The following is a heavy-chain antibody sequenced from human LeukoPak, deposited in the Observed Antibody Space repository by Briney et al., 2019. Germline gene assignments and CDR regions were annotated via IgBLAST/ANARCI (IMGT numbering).Heavy chain of an antibody. CDR3: TRLVTDAHFDY. D-gene: IGHD3-16*02. J-gene: IGHJ4*02. CDR1: GFTFSGSA. Sequence: PGGSLRLSCAASGFTFSGSAIHWVRQASGKGLEWVGRIRDKTNNYATAYAASVKGRFTISRDDSKNTAYLQMNSLKTEDTAIYYCTRLVTDAHFDYWGRGTLVTVSS. CDR2: IRDKTNNYAT. V-gene: IGHV3-73*01.